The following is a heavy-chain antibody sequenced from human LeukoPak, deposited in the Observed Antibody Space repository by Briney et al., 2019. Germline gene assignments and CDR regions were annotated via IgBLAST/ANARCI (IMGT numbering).Heavy chain of an antibody. J-gene: IGHJ5*02. V-gene: IGHV4-59*12. D-gene: IGHD6-19*01. Sequence: PSETLSLTCTVSGGSISSYYWSWIRQPPGKGLEWIGYIYYSGSTNYNPSLKSRVTISVDTSKNQFSLKLSSVTAADTAVYYCARGTGIAVAGTNWFDPWGQGTLVTVSS. CDR3: ARGTGIAVAGTNWFDP. CDR1: GGSISSYY. CDR2: IYYSGST.